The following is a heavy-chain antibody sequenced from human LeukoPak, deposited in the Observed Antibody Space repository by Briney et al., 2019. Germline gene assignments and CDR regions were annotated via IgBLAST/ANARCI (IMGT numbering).Heavy chain of an antibody. CDR2: ISGSGGST. Sequence: PGGSLRLSCAASGFIFSSYAMSWVRQAPGKGLEWVSVISGSGGSTYYADSVKGRFTISRDNSKNTLYLQMNSLRAEDTAVYYCARDRAAAMEYHYMDVWGKGTTVTVSS. V-gene: IGHV3-23*01. D-gene: IGHD2-2*01. CDR3: ARDRAAAMEYHYMDV. J-gene: IGHJ6*03. CDR1: GFIFSSYA.